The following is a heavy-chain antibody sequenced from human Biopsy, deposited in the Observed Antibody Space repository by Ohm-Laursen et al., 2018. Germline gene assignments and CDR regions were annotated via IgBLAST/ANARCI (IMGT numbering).Heavy chain of an antibody. D-gene: IGHD3-3*01. J-gene: IGHJ3*01. Sequence: SDTLSLTCTVSGGSFSGYYWTWIRQPPGQGLEWIGHASYSGYTNYNPSLKSRVTISVDTSKNHFSLNLRSVTAADTAVYSCARLGNFWNAEDGLDLWGLGTMVTVSS. CDR2: ASYSGYT. CDR3: ARLGNFWNAEDGLDL. CDR1: GGSFSGYY. V-gene: IGHV4-59*08.